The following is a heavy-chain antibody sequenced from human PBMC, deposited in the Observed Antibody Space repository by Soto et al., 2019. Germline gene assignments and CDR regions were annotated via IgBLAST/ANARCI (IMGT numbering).Heavy chain of an antibody. Sequence: QVQLVESGGGVVQPGRSLRLSCAASGFTFSSYGMHWVRQAPGKGLEWVAVIWYDGSNKYYADSVKGRFTISRDNSKNTLYLQMNSLRAEDTALYYCASLSEGGRYYGALDYWGQGTLVTVSS. D-gene: IGHD1-26*01. CDR1: GFTFSSYG. CDR3: ASLSEGGRYYGALDY. CDR2: IWYDGSNK. J-gene: IGHJ4*02. V-gene: IGHV3-33*01.